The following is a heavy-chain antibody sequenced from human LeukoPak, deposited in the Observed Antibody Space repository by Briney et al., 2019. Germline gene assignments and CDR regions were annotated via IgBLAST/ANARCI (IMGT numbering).Heavy chain of an antibody. V-gene: IGHV3-30*02. Sequence: GGSLRLSCAASGFTFSSYGMHWVRQAPGKGLEWVAFIRYDGSNKYYADSVEGRFTISRDNSKNTLYLQMNSLRAEDTAVYYCAKDLGDGYASDYWGQGTLVTVSS. J-gene: IGHJ4*02. D-gene: IGHD5-24*01. CDR2: IRYDGSNK. CDR1: GFTFSSYG. CDR3: AKDLGDGYASDY.